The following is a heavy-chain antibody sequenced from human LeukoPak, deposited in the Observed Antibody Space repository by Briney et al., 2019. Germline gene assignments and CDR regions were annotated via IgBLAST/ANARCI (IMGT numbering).Heavy chain of an antibody. CDR1: GFTFSSYA. J-gene: IGHJ4*02. D-gene: IGHD1-14*01. V-gene: IGHV3-30*04. CDR3: ARETAGDY. Sequence: GGSLRLSCAASGFTFSSYAMHWVRQAPGKGLEWVAVISYDGSNKYYADSVKGRFTISRDNAKNSLYLQMNSLRAEDTAVYYCARETAGDYWGQGTLVTVSS. CDR2: ISYDGSNK.